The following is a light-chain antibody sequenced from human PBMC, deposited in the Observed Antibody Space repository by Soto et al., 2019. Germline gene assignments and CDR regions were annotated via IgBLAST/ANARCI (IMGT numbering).Light chain of an antibody. J-gene: IGLJ3*02. CDR3: SSYTTLITVV. CDR2: EVS. V-gene: IGLV2-14*01. Sequence: QSALTQPASVSGSPGQSITISCTGTSSDVGSYNYVSWYQQHPGKAPKLMIYEVSDRPSGISSRFSGSKSGNTAFLTISGLRPEDEADYYCSSYTTLITVVFGGGTKLTVL. CDR1: SSDVGSYNY.